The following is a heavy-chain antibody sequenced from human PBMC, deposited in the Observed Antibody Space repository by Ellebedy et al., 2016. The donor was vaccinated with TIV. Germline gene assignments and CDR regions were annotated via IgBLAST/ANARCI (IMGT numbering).Heavy chain of an antibody. CDR3: AREWDDYVWGSYGPL. Sequence: SVKVSXKASGYTFTSYGISWVRQAPGQGLEWMGRIIPILGIANYAQKFQGRVTITADKSTSTAYMELSSLRSEDTAVYYCAREWDDYVWGSYGPLWGQGTLVTVSS. D-gene: IGHD3-16*01. CDR2: IIPILGIA. CDR1: GYTFTSYG. V-gene: IGHV1-69*04. J-gene: IGHJ4*02.